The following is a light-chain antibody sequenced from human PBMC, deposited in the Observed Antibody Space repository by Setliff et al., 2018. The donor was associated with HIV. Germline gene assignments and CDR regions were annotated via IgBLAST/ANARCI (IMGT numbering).Light chain of an antibody. V-gene: IGLV2-14*03. J-gene: IGLJ1*01. CDR2: EVT. CDR3: LSYTTTTPSPYV. CDR1: SSDVGGFNS. Sequence: QSALTQPASVSGSPGQSIAISCTGSSSDVGGFNSVSWYQQHPDKAPKLIVYEVTNRPSEVSDRFFGSKSGNTASLTISGLQTEDVADYYCLSYTTTTPSPYVFGTGTRSPS.